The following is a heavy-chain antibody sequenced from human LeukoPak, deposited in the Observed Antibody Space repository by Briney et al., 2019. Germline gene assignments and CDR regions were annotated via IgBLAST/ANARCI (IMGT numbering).Heavy chain of an antibody. V-gene: IGHV3-23*01. CDR2: ISGSGGST. CDR3: AKPPYYSSGYDAFDI. J-gene: IGHJ3*02. D-gene: IGHD3-22*01. CDR1: GLTFSSYA. Sequence: GGSLRLSCAASGLTFSSYAMSWVRQAPGKGLEWVSAISGSGGSTYYADSVKGRFTISRDNSKNTLYLEMNSLRAEDTAVYYCAKPPYYSSGYDAFDIWGQETMVTVSS.